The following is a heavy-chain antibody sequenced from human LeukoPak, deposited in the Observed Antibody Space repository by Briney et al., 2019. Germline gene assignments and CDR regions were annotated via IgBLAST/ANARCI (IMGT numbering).Heavy chain of an antibody. J-gene: IGHJ4*02. V-gene: IGHV1-46*01. Sequence: GSVKVSCKASGYTFTSYYMHWVRQAPGQGLEWIGIINPSGGSTSYAQKFQGRVTMTRDMSTSTVYMELSSLRSEDTAVYYCARVVSPRPHYYFDYWGQGTLVTVSS. CDR1: GYTFTSYY. CDR2: INPSGGST. D-gene: IGHD3-10*01. CDR3: ARVVSPRPHYYFDY.